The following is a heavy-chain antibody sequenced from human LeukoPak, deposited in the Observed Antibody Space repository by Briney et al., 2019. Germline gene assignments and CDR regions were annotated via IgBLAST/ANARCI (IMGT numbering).Heavy chain of an antibody. V-gene: IGHV1-69*13. CDR1: GGTFSSYS. CDR2: IIPIFDTA. Sequence: ASVKVSCKASGGTFSSYSISWVRQAPGQGLEWMGGIIPIFDTADYAQKFQGRVTITADESTSTAYMELSSLRSEDTAVFYCARISLGAIWGYYYGMDVWGQGPRSPSP. D-gene: IGHD1-26*01. CDR3: ARISLGAIWGYYYGMDV. J-gene: IGHJ6*02.